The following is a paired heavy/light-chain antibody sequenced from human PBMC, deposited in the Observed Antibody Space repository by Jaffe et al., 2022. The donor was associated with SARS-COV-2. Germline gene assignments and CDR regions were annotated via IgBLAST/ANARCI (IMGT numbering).Light chain of an antibody. J-gene: IGKJ3*01. Sequence: DIQMTQSPSSLSASVGDRVTITCRASQGISNYLAWYQQKPGKVPKLLIYGAYTLQSGVPSRFSGSGSGTDFTLTISSLQPEDVATYYCQRYNSAPFTFGPGTKVDIK. V-gene: IGKV1-27*01. CDR2: GAY. CDR3: QRYNSAPFT. CDR1: QGISNY.
Heavy chain of an antibody. CDR3: AKDRWGHSSSCDY. Sequence: EVQLLESGGGLVQPGGSLRLSCAASGFTFSSYAMSWVRQAPGKGLEWVSGISSSGGSTYYADSVKGRFTISRDNSRNTLYLQMNSLRAEDTAVYYCAKDRWGHSSSCDYWGQGTLVTVSS. CDR2: ISSSGGST. V-gene: IGHV3-23*01. D-gene: IGHD6-13*01. CDR1: GFTFSSYA. J-gene: IGHJ4*02.